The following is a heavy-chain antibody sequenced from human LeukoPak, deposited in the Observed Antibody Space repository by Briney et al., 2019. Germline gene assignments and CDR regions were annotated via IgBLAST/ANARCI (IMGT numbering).Heavy chain of an antibody. Sequence: SETLSLTCDVSGKSVTTGYYWAWIRQPPGKALEWIGIIYHRESGHYQPSLKSRVSMAVDTSKNQFSLNLSSVTAADTAVYYCTRRTTVTTLDYWGQGTLVTVSS. CDR3: TRRTTVTTLDY. D-gene: IGHD4-17*01. J-gene: IGHJ4*02. CDR2: IYHRESG. V-gene: IGHV4-38-2*01. CDR1: GKSVTTGYY.